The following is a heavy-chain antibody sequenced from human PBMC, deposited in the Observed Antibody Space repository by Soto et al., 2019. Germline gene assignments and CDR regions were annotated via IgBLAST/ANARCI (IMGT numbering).Heavy chain of an antibody. V-gene: IGHV3-48*03. D-gene: IGHD2-15*01. CDR1: GFTFSSYE. CDR3: ARDRCYDGTCYSASDS. CDR2: IGTSGKTI. Sequence: QPGGSLRLSCAVSGFTFSSYEMNWVRQAPGKGLEWVSYIGTSGKTIYYADSVKGRFTISRDNDRNSLYLEMNSLRDEDTAVYYCARDRCYDGTCYSASDSWGQGTLVTVSS. J-gene: IGHJ5*01.